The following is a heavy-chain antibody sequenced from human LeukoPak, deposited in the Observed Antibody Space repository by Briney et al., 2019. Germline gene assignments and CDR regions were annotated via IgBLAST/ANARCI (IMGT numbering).Heavy chain of an antibody. D-gene: IGHD2-15*01. CDR2: IYTSGST. CDR1: GGSISSSSYY. CDR3: ARKYCSGGSCYYDY. V-gene: IGHV4-61*02. Sequence: PSETLSLTCTVSGGSISSSSYYWSWIRQPAGKGLEWIGRIYTSGSTNYNPSLKSRVTMSVDTSKNQFSLKLSSVTAADTAVYYCARKYCSGGSCYYDYWGQGTLVTVSS. J-gene: IGHJ4*02.